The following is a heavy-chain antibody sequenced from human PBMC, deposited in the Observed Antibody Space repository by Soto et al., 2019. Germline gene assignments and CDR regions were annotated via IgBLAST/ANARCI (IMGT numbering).Heavy chain of an antibody. Sequence: GGSLRLSCAASGFTFSSYSMNWVRQAPGKGLEWVSSISSSSSYIYYADSVKGRFTISRDNAKNSLYLQMNSLRAEDTAVYYCAREYSSREAFDIWSQGTMVTVSS. CDR1: GFTFSSYS. CDR2: ISSSSSYI. V-gene: IGHV3-21*01. D-gene: IGHD6-13*01. CDR3: AREYSSREAFDI. J-gene: IGHJ3*02.